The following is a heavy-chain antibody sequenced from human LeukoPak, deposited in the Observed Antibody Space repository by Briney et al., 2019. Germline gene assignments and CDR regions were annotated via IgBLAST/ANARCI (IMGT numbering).Heavy chain of an antibody. Sequence: PSETLSLTCTVSGYSISSGYYWSWIRQPPGKGLEWIGEINHSGSTNYNPSLKSRVTISVDTSKNQFSLKLSSVTAADTAVFYCAREPITSGGNDAFDIWGQGTMVTVSS. CDR1: GYSISSGYY. J-gene: IGHJ3*02. CDR2: INHSGST. V-gene: IGHV4-38-2*02. CDR3: AREPITSGGNDAFDI. D-gene: IGHD3-16*01.